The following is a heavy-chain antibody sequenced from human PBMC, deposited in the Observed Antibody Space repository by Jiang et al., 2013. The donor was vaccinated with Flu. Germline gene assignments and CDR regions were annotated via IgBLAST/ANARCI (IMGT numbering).Heavy chain of an antibody. CDR3: VRHSGAFSGHDSGFEF. V-gene: IGHV4-39*01. D-gene: IGHD5-12*01. CDR1: GGSVSNKYYV. J-gene: IGHJ4*02. Sequence: GLVKPSETLSLTCTVSGGSVSNKYYVLGAGSASPRKGLAWIGSFSSSESAYFNPSLGSRVNISLDMSKDQFSLNLRSVTARDTAVYFCVRHSGAFSGHDSGFEFWGQGILVTVSS. CDR2: FSSSESA.